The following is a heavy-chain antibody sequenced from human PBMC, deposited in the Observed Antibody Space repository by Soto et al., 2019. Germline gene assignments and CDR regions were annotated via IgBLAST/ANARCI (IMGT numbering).Heavy chain of an antibody. V-gene: IGHV3-30*18. D-gene: IGHD2-21*01. CDR2: ISYAGGNI. J-gene: IGHJ3*02. CDR3: AKEAQCGGGGCSTFDM. Sequence: GGSLRLSCAASGFTFSTYGMQWVRQAPGKGLEWVSVISYAGGNIHYADSVKGRFTISRDISKNTLYLQMNSLRAEDTAVYYCAKEAQCGGGGCSTFDMWGQGTMVTVSS. CDR1: GFTFSTYG.